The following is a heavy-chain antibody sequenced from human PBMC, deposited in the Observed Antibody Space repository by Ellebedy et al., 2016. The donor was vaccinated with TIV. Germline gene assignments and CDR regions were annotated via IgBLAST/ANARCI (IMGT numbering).Heavy chain of an antibody. CDR2: INPRGGST. J-gene: IGHJ4*02. CDR1: GYTFTSYY. V-gene: IGHV1-46*04. Sequence: ASVKVSCKASGYTFTSYYIHWVRQAPGRGLEWRGIINPRGGSTTYAQKLQGRLTLTRDRSTSTAYMELSSLGSEDTAVYYCARDLDYWGQGTLGTVSS. CDR3: ARDLDY.